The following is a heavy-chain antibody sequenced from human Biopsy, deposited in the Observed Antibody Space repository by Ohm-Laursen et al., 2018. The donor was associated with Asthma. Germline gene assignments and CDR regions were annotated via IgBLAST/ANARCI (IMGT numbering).Heavy chain of an antibody. V-gene: IGHV3-48*02. CDR3: ARPRWGPYGY. CDR2: ISSSSSTI. D-gene: IGHD4-17*01. J-gene: IGHJ4*02. Sequence: SLRLSCAASGFTFSSYSMNWVRQAPGKGLEWVLYISSSSSTIYYADSVKGRLTISRDNAKNSLYLQMNSLRDEDTAVYYCARPRWGPYGYWGQGTLVTVSS. CDR1: GFTFSSYS.